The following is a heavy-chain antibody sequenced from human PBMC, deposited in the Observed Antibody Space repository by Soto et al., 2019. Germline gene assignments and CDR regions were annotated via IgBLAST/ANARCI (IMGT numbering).Heavy chain of an antibody. V-gene: IGHV3-23*01. CDR2: IGGSGTIT. CDR1: GGSISSSSYY. D-gene: IGHD2-21*02. J-gene: IGHJ4*02. CDR3: AKGMVLSAPGPFDY. Sequence: ETLSLTCTVSGGSISSSSYYWGWVRQAPGKGLEWVSTIGGSGTITYYADSVMGRFTISRDNSRNTLYLQMNSLRAEDTAVYYCAKGMVLSAPGPFDYWGQGTLVTVSS.